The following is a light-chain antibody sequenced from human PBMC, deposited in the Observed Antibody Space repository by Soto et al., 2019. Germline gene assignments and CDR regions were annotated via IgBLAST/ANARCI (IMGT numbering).Light chain of an antibody. V-gene: IGKV2-30*01. CDR3: MQGTHWPPLA. J-gene: IGKJ4*01. CDR1: QSLVYSDGNTY. Sequence: VVMTQSPLSLPVTLGQPASIPCRACQSLVYSDGNTYLNWFHRRPGQSPRRLIYKVSNGDSGVPDRFSGSGSGTDFTLKIRRVEAEDVGIHGCMQGTHWPPLASGGGTKVEIK. CDR2: KVS.